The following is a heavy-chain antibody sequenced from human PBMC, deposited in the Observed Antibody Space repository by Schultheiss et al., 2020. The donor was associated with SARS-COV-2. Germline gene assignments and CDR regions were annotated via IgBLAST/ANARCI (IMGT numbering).Heavy chain of an antibody. CDR1: GGSISSYY. J-gene: IGHJ4*02. Sequence: SETLSLTCTVSGGSISSYYWSWSRQPAGKGLEWIGRIYTSGSTNYNPSLKSRVTMSVDTSKNQFSLKLSSVTAADTAVYYCARDHYDSSGYFIRGGFDYWGQGTLVTVSS. CDR2: IYTSGST. D-gene: IGHD3-22*01. CDR3: ARDHYDSSGYFIRGGFDY. V-gene: IGHV4-4*07.